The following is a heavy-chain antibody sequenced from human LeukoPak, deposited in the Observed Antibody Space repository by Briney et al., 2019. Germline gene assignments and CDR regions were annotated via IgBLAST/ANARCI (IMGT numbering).Heavy chain of an antibody. V-gene: IGHV4-4*02. CDR1: GFTFSSYSM. CDR2: IYRSGST. Sequence: GSLRLSCAASGFTFSSYSMNWVRQPPGKGLEWIGEIYRSGSTNYNPSLKSRVTMSVDKSKNQFSLKMTSVTAADTAVYYCARVRYSGSYYGHDAFDIWGQGTMVTVSS. CDR3: ARVRYSGSYYGHDAFDI. J-gene: IGHJ3*02. D-gene: IGHD1-26*01.